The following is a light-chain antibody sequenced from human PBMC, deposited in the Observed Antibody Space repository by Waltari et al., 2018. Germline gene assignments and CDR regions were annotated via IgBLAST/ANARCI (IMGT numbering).Light chain of an antibody. J-gene: IGKJ1*01. CDR1: QSISDW. CDR2: KAS. V-gene: IGKV1-5*03. CDR3: LQYNTYPWA. Sequence: DIQMTQSPSTLAASVGDRVSSTCRASQSISDWLGWFQQQPGKAPKRLIYKASNVENGVPSRFSGSGSGTDFTLTISSLQPDDFATYYCLQYNTYPWAFGQGTKVEI.